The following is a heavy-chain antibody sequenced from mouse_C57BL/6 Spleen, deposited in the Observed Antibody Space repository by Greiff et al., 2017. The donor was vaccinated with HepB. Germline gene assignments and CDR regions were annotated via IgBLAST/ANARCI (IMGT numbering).Heavy chain of an antibody. J-gene: IGHJ3*01. D-gene: IGHD1-1*01. Sequence: QVQLQQSGAELVRPGASVKLSCKASGYTFTDYYINWVKQRPGQGLEWIARIYPGSGNTYYNEKFKGKATLTAEKSSSTAYMQLSSLTSEDSAVYFCAREGRYYYGSSPWFAYWGQGTLVTVSA. CDR1: GYTFTDYY. CDR2: IYPGSGNT. V-gene: IGHV1-76*01. CDR3: AREGRYYYGSSPWFAY.